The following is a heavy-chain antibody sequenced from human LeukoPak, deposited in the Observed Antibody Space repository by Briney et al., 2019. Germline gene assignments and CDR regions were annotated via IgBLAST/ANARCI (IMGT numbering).Heavy chain of an antibody. Sequence: GGSLRLSCAACGFTFSYYWMSWVRQAPGKGLEWVANIREDGSENYYVDSLRGRFSISRDNAKNSLYLQMNSLRAEDTAVYYCARGSIYCNTTICYEFDYWGQGILVTVSS. CDR1: GFTFSYYW. CDR3: ARGSIYCNTTICYEFDY. D-gene: IGHD2-2*01. CDR2: IREDGSEN. V-gene: IGHV3-7*01. J-gene: IGHJ4*02.